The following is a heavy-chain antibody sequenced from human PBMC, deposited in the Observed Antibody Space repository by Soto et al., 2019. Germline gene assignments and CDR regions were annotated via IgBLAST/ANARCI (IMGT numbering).Heavy chain of an antibody. D-gene: IGHD3-10*01. CDR3: ATGSGSYGY. CDR1: GGSISSGGYS. V-gene: IGHV4-30-2*01. J-gene: IGHJ4*02. CDR2: IYHSGST. Sequence: SLTCAVSGGSISSGGYSWSWIRQPPGKGLEWIGYIYHSGSTYYNPSLKSRVTISVDRSKNQFSLKLSSVTAADTAVYYCATGSGSYGYWGQGTLVTVSS.